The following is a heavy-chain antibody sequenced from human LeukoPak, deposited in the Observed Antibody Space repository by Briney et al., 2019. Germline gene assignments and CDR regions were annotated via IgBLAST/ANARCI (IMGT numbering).Heavy chain of an antibody. CDR3: ARDSNSVVVPAAKYGMDV. Sequence: PSETLSLTCTVSGGSISSYYWSWIRQPAGEGLEWIGRIYTSGSTNYNPSLKSRVTMSVDTSKNQFSLKLSSVTAADTAVYYCARDSNSVVVPAAKYGMDVWGQGTTVTVSS. J-gene: IGHJ6*02. V-gene: IGHV4-4*07. D-gene: IGHD2-2*01. CDR1: GGSISSYY. CDR2: IYTSGST.